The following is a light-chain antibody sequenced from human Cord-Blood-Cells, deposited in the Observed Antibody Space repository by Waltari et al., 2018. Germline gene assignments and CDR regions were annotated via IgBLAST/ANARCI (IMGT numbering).Light chain of an antibody. CDR3: SSYTSSSTVV. Sequence: QSALTQPDSVSGSPGQSITIPCTGTSSDVGGYNYVSWYQQYPGKAPKLMIYDVSNRPSGVSNRFSGSKSGNTASLTISGLQAEDEADYYCSSYTSSSTVVFGGGTKLTVL. V-gene: IGLV2-14*01. CDR1: SSDVGGYNY. CDR2: DVS. J-gene: IGLJ2*01.